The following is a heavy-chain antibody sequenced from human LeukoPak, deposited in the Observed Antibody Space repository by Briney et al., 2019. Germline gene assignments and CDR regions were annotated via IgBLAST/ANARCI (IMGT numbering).Heavy chain of an antibody. Sequence: ASVKVSCKASGYIFTGQFIHWVRQAPGQGLEWMAMYNPNSGDTTFSQRFQDRVTMTRDTSVNTAFMELSRLTSDDTAVYYCARGGPRGNGFDYWGQGSLVGVSS. CDR1: GYIFTGQF. D-gene: IGHD6-25*01. CDR3: ARGGPRGNGFDY. V-gene: IGHV1-2*02. CDR2: YNPNSGDT. J-gene: IGHJ4*02.